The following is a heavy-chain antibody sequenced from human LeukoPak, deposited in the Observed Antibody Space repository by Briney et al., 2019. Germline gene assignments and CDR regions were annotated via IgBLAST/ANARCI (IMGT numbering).Heavy chain of an antibody. CDR2: IYDSGST. CDR1: GGSISSYC. Sequence: SETLSLTCTISGGSISSYCWSWIRQPPGKGLEWIGYIYDSGSTNYNPSLKSRVTISVDTSKNQFSLRLSSVTAADTAVYYCASYPISAVGVFDYWGQGTLVTVSS. D-gene: IGHD6-13*01. J-gene: IGHJ4*02. CDR3: ASYPISAVGVFDY. V-gene: IGHV4-59*01.